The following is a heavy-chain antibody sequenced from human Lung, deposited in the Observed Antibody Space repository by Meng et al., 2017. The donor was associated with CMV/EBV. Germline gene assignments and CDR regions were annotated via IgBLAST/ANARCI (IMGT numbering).Heavy chain of an antibody. J-gene: IGHJ6*02. CDR3: ARDGYFDWLVPRLAAGRSEAQKDAYYYGMDV. Sequence: ASVKVSCKASGYTFTSYGISWVRQAPGQGLEWMGWISAYNGNTNYAQKLQGRVTMTTDTSTSTAYMELRSLRSDDTAVYYCARDGYFDWLVPRLAAGRSEAQKDAYYYGMDVWGQGTTVTVSS. CDR2: ISAYNGNT. D-gene: IGHD3-9*01. CDR1: GYTFTSYG. V-gene: IGHV1-18*01.